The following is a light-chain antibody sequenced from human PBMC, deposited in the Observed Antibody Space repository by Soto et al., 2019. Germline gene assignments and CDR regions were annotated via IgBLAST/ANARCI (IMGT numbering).Light chain of an antibody. V-gene: IGKV3-11*01. CDR3: QQRSNWPLT. CDR2: DAS. CDR1: QSVSSY. J-gene: IGKJ4*01. Sequence: EIVLTQSPATLSLSPGERATLSCRASQSVSSYLAWYQQKPGQAPRLLIYDASNRATGIPARFGGSGSGTDFTLTISSLETEDFAVYYYQQRSNWPLTFGGGTKVEIK.